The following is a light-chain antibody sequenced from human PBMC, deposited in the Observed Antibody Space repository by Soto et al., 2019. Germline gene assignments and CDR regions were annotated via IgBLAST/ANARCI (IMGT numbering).Light chain of an antibody. Sequence: DIQMTQSPSTLSASVGDRVTITCRASQSISSWLAWYQQKPGKAPKLLIYDASSLESGVPSRFSGFGFGIDFTFTFISLLPDDFATYYCQQYNSYSWTFGQGTKVDIK. J-gene: IGKJ1*01. CDR3: QQYNSYSWT. CDR2: DAS. CDR1: QSISSW. V-gene: IGKV1-5*01.